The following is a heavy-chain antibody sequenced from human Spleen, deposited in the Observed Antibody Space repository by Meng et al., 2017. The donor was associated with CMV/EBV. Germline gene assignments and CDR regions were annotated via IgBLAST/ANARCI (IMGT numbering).Heavy chain of an antibody. CDR3: AKDDGAWTPAY. V-gene: IGHV3-21*04. Sequence: GESLKISCAASGFTFSSYSMNWVRQAPGKGLEWVSSISSSSSYIYYADSVKGRFTISRDNSKNTLYLQMKSLRPQDTAIYYCAKDDGAWTPAYWGQGTLVTVSS. D-gene: IGHD4-17*01. CDR2: ISSSSSYI. CDR1: GFTFSSYS. J-gene: IGHJ4*02.